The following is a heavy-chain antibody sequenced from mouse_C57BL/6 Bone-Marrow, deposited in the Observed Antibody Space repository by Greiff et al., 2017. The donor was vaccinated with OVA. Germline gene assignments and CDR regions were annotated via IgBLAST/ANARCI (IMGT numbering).Heavy chain of an antibody. CDR1: GYTFTSYW. J-gene: IGHJ2*01. CDR3: ARPPYYYGRDY. D-gene: IGHD1-1*01. Sequence: VQLQQPGAELVKPGASVKLSCKASGYTFTSYWMQWVKQRPGQGLEWIGEIDPSDSYTNYNQKFKGKATLTVDTSSSTAYMQLSSLTSEDSAVYYCARPPYYYGRDYWGQGTTLTVSS. CDR2: IDPSDSYT. V-gene: IGHV1-50*01.